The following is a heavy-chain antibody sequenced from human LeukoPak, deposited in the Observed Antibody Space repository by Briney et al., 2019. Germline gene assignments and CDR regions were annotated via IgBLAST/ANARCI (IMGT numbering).Heavy chain of an antibody. CDR3: ARATYCSGGSCYWFDP. V-gene: IGHV5-51*01. CDR2: IYPGDSDT. D-gene: IGHD2-15*01. CDR1: GYSFTSYW. Sequence: PGESLKISCKGSGYSFTSYWIGWVRQMPGKGLEWMGIIYPGDSDTRYSPSFQGQVTISADKSISTAYLQWSSLKASDTAMYYCARATYCSGGSCYWFDPWGQGTLVTVSS. J-gene: IGHJ5*02.